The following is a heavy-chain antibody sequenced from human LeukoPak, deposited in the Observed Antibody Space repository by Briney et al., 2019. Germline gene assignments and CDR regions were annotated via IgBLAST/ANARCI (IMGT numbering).Heavy chain of an antibody. CDR1: RGSVSSGTYY. CDR2: VSYSGST. D-gene: IGHD4-11*01. Sequence: KASETLSLTCTVSRGSVSSGTYYWSWLRQPPGKGLEWIGYVSYSGSTNYNPSLKSRVTISLDTSKNQFSLKVNSVTAADTAVYYCARETTPNSFAPWGQGTLVTVSS. CDR3: ARETTPNSFAP. J-gene: IGHJ5*02. V-gene: IGHV4-61*01.